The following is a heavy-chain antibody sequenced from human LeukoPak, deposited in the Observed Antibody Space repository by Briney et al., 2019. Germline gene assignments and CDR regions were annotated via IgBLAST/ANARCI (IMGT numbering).Heavy chain of an antibody. J-gene: IGHJ4*02. V-gene: IGHV1-2*02. CDR3: EGDADTLFCSGTGCFVGGGYGPVRDYFDY. CDR2: INPNSGGT. D-gene: IGHD2-2*01. CDR1: GYTFTGYY. Sequence: ASVKVSCKASGYTFTGYYMHWVRQAPGQGLEWMGWINPNSGGTNYAQKFQGRVTMTRDTSISTAYMELSRLRSDDTAVYYCEGDADTLFCSGTGCFVGGGYGPVRDYFDYWGQETLVPVS.